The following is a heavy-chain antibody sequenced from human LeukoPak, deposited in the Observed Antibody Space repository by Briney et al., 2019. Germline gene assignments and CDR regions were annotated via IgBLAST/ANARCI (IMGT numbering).Heavy chain of an antibody. CDR1: GYTFTSYD. V-gene: IGHV1-8*01. CDR2: MNPNSGNT. CDR3: ARATVAELDFDY. D-gene: IGHD4-23*01. Sequence: SVRVSCKASGYTFTSYDINWVPQATGQGLEWMGWMNPNSGNTGYAQKFQGRVTMTRNTSISTAYMELSSVTSEDTAVYYCARATVAELDFDYWGQGTLVTVSS. J-gene: IGHJ4*02.